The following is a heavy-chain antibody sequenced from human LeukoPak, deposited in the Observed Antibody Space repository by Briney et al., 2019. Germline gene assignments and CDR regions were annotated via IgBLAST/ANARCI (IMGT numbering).Heavy chain of an antibody. J-gene: IGHJ5*02. D-gene: IGHD6-19*01. CDR3: RTRSFPRGWPP. V-gene: IGHV1-2*02. CDR1: GNTFIGNY. Sequence: ASVKVSCKASGNTFIGNYIHWVRQARGQGLEWMGWINPNSGGANYAQRFQGRVTMTRDTSVTTAFLDLDRLTSDDTAVYYCRTRSFPRGWPPWGQGTLSPSPQ. CDR2: INPNSGGA.